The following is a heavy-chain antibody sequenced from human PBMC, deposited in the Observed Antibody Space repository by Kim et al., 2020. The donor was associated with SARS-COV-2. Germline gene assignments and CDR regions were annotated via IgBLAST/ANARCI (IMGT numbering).Heavy chain of an antibody. CDR1: GGSISSGGYY. Sequence: SETLSLTCTVSGGSISSGGYYWSWIRQHPGKGLEWIGYIYYSGSTYYNPSLKSRVTISVDTSKNQFSLKLSSVTAADTAVYYCARGYSGYDYALDYWGQGTLVTVSS. V-gene: IGHV4-31*03. D-gene: IGHD5-12*01. CDR2: IYYSGST. J-gene: IGHJ4*02. CDR3: ARGYSGYDYALDY.